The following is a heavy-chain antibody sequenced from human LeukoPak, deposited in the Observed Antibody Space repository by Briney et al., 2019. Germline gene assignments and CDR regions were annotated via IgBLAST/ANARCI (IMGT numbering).Heavy chain of an antibody. D-gene: IGHD7-27*01. CDR3: ARGPLGY. V-gene: IGHV3-7*01. CDR2: IKQDGSEK. CDR1: GFTFSDHA. Sequence: GGSLRLSCAASGFTFSDHAMSWVRQAPGKGLEWVANIKQDGSEKYYVDSVKGRFTISRDNAKNSLYLQMNSLRAEDTAVYYCARGPLGYWGQGTLVTVSS. J-gene: IGHJ4*02.